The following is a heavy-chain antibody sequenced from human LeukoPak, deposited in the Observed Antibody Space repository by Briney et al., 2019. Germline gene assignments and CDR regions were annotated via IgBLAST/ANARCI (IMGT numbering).Heavy chain of an antibody. CDR1: GGSTSSNY. CDR3: ARGSAGSGSYYLLDY. Sequence: PSETQSLTCTVSGGSTSSNYWSWIRQPPGKGLEWIGFMYFSGSTNYNPSLKSRVTISVDTSKNQFSLKLSSVTAADTAVYYCARGSAGSGSYYLLDYWGQGTLLSLYS. J-gene: IGHJ4*02. V-gene: IGHV4-59*01. D-gene: IGHD3-10*01. CDR2: MYFSGST.